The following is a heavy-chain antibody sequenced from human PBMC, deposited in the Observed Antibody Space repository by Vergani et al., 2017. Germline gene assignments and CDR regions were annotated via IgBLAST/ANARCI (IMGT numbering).Heavy chain of an antibody. J-gene: IGHJ5*02. V-gene: IGHV3-66*02. CDR2: IYSGDDT. CDR1: GSTVSGNY. D-gene: IGHD3-10*01. CDR3: ARENYYGSGTYVDP. Sequence: ELQLVESGGGLVQPGGSLRLSCAASGSTVSGNYMTWVRQAPGKGLEWVSHIYSGDDTYYADSVKGRVTISRDTSKNTLHLQINNLGVEDTAVYYSARENYYGSGTYVDPWGQGTLVTVSS.